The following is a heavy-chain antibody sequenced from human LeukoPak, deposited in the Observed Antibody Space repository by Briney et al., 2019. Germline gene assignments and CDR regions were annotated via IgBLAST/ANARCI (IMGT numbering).Heavy chain of an antibody. CDR3: ARDKGAARPHNWFDP. J-gene: IGHJ5*02. CDR2: IYYSGST. D-gene: IGHD6-6*01. CDR1: GGSISSSSFY. Sequence: KPSETLSLTCTVSGGSISSSSFYWGWIRQPPGKGLEWIGSIYYSGSTNYNPSLKSRVTISVDTSKNQFSLKLSSVTAADTAVYYCARDKGAARPHNWFDPWGQGTLVTVSS. V-gene: IGHV4-39*07.